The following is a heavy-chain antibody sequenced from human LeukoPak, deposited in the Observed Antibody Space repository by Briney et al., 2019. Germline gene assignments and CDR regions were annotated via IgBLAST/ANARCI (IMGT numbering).Heavy chain of an antibody. V-gene: IGHV3-23*01. J-gene: IGHJ4*02. CDR1: GFTFSSYA. CDR2: ISGSGGST. CDR3: ARVRCSAGTCSYFDY. D-gene: IGHD2-15*01. Sequence: GGSLRLSCAASGFTFSSYAMSWVRQAPGKGLEWVSAISGSGGSTYYADSVKGRFTISRDNAKNSLYLQMNSLIDEGTAVYYCARVRCSAGTCSYFDYWGQGTLVTVSS.